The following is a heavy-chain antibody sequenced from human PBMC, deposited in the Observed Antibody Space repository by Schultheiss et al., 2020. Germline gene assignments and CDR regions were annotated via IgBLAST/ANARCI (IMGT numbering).Heavy chain of an antibody. D-gene: IGHD6-19*01. CDR2: IWYDGSNK. J-gene: IGHJ4*02. Sequence: GGSLRLSCAASGFTFSSYGMHWVRQAPGKGLEWVAVIWYDGSNKYYADSVKGRFTISRDNSKNTLYLQMNSLRAEDTAVYYCARGAILTTVAVAGTLGYFDYWGQGTLVTVSS. CDR3: ARGAILTTVAVAGTLGYFDY. V-gene: IGHV3-33*01. CDR1: GFTFSSYG.